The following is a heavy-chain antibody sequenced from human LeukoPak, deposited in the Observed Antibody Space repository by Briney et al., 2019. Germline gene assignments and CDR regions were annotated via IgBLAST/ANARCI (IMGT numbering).Heavy chain of an antibody. CDR1: GFTFSSYE. J-gene: IGHJ4*02. CDR2: ISSSGSTI. V-gene: IGHV3-48*03. Sequence: GGSLRLSCAASGFTFSSYEMNWVRQAPGKGLEWVSYISSSGSTIYYADSVKGRFTISRDNAKNSLYLQMNSLRAEDTAVYYCARDYYDSSGYYREGYRGQGTLVTVSS. D-gene: IGHD3-22*01. CDR3: ARDYYDSSGYYREGY.